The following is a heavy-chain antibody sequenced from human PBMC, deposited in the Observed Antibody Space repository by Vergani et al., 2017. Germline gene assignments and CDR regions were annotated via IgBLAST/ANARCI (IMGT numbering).Heavy chain of an antibody. CDR3: ARSVVVVPAAIVYYYYYYYMDV. D-gene: IGHD2-2*01. V-gene: IGHV4-34*01. CDR2: SNHSGST. CDR1: GGSFSGYY. J-gene: IGHJ6*03. Sequence: QVQLQQWGAGLLKPSETLSLTCAVYGGSFSGYYWSWIRQPPGKGLEWIGESNHSGSTNYNPSLKSRVTISVDTSKNQFSLKLSSVTAADTAVYYCARSVVVVPAAIVYYYYYYYMDVWGKGTTVTVSS.